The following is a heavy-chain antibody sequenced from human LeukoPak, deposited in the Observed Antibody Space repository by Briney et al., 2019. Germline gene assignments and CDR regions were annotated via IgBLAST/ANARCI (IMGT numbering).Heavy chain of an antibody. CDR3: ARGRDLYDSSGYYSETTTYYYYYYMDV. J-gene: IGHJ6*03. CDR1: GFTVSSNY. V-gene: IGHV3-53*01. Sequence: GGSLRLSCAASGFTVSSNYMSWVRQAPGKGLEWVSVIYSGGSTYYADSVKGRFTISRDNSKNTLYLQMNSLRAEDTAVYYCARGRDLYDSSGYYSETTTYYYYYYMDVWGRGTTVTVSS. CDR2: IYSGGST. D-gene: IGHD3-22*01.